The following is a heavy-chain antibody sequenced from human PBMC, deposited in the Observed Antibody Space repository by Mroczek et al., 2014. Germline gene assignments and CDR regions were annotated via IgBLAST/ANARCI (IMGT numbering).Heavy chain of an antibody. J-gene: IGHJ4*02. CDR2: ISGSGGST. CDR1: GFTFSSYA. V-gene: IGHV3-23*04. D-gene: IGHD3-22*01. Sequence: VQLVESGGGLVQPGGSLRLSCAASGFTFSSYAMSWVRQAPGKGLEWVSAISGSGGSTYYADSVKGRFTISRDNSKNTLYLQMNSLRAEDTAVYYCAKKGYYYDSSGYLFDYWGQGTLVTVSS. CDR3: AKKGYYYDSSGYLFDY.